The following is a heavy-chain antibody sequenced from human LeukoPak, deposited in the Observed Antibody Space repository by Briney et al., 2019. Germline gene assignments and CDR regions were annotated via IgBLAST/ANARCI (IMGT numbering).Heavy chain of an antibody. CDR1: GFIFNNYA. J-gene: IGHJ5*02. CDR2: ISSSSSTI. V-gene: IGHV3-48*01. D-gene: IGHD6-6*01. Sequence: GGSLRLSCVASGFIFNNYAMNWVRQAPGKGLEWVSYISSSSSTIYYADSVKGRFTISRDNAKNSLYLQMNSLRAEDTAVYYCARSSRYLPWGQGTLVTVSS. CDR3: ARSSRYLP.